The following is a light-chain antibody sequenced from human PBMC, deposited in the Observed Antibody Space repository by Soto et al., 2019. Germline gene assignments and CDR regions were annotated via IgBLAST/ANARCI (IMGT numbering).Light chain of an antibody. Sequence: EIVLTQSPAILSLSPGERATLSCRASQSVSSYLTWYQQKPGQAPSLLIYAASNRATGIPVRFSGSGSGTDFTLTISSLEPEDSAVYYCQQRSDWPITSGGGTKVEIK. CDR2: AAS. J-gene: IGKJ4*01. CDR3: QQRSDWPIT. CDR1: QSVSSY. V-gene: IGKV3-11*01.